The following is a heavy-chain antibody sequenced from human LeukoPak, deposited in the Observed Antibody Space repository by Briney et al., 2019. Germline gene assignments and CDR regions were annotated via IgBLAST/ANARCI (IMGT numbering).Heavy chain of an antibody. CDR2: INHSGST. D-gene: IGHD6-19*01. J-gene: IGHJ4*02. V-gene: IGHV4-34*01. CDR1: GGSFSGYY. CDR3: ARAGYSSGWYSQRTLFVY. Sequence: SETLSLTCAVYGGSFSGYYWSWIRQPPGKGLEWIGEINHSGSTNYNPSLKSRVTISVDTSKNQFSLKLSSVTAADTAVYYCARAGYSSGWYSQRTLFVYWGQGTLVTVSS.